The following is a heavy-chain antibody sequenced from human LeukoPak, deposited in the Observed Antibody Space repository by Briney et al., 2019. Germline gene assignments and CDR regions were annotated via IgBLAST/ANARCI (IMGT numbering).Heavy chain of an antibody. V-gene: IGHV1-69*05. CDR1: GGTFSSYA. CDR3: ARELVRVWGSYRRNWFDL. J-gene: IGHJ5*02. D-gene: IGHD3-16*02. CDR2: IIPIFGTA. Sequence: GASVKVSCKASGGTFSSYAISWVRQAPGQGLEWMGGIIPIFGTANYAQKFQGRVTITTDEYTSTAYMELSSLRSEDTAVYYCARELVRVWGSYRRNWFDLWGQGTLVTVSS.